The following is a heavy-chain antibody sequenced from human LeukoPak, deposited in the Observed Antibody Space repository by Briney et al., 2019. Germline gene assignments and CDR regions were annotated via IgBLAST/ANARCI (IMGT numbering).Heavy chain of an antibody. D-gene: IGHD2-2*01. Sequence: GASVKVSCKASGYTFPSYFMHWVRQAPGQGLEWMGIINPTGGSTTYAQKFQGRVTMTRDTSTNTVYMELSSLRSEDTAVYYCARHPSPQLHHFDYWGQGTLVTVSS. CDR3: ARHPSPQLHHFDY. J-gene: IGHJ4*02. CDR2: INPTGGST. CDR1: GYTFPSYF. V-gene: IGHV1-46*01.